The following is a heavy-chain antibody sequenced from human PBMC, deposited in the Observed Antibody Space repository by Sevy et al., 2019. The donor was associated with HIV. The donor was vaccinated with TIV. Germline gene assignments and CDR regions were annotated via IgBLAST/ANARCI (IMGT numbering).Heavy chain of an antibody. V-gene: IGHV1-18*01. CDR3: ARCLGGLRRWEYNWFDP. CDR1: GYSFSSYG. CDR2: IGVYNGNT. D-gene: IGHD1-26*01. Sequence: ASVKVSCKASGYSFSSYGISWVRQAPGQGLEWMGWIGVYNGNTKYAEKLQNRVTMTTDTSTGTAYMELRSLRSDDTAVYYCARCLGGLRRWEYNWFDPWGQGTLVTVSS. J-gene: IGHJ5*02.